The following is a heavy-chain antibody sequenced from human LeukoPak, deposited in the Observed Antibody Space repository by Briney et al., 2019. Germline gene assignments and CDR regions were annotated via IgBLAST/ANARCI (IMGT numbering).Heavy chain of an antibody. CDR1: GYTFTSYG. D-gene: IGHD3-22*01. CDR3: ATAYYYDSSGYYEDDY. Sequence: ASVKVSCKASGYTFTSYGISWVRQAPGQGLEWMGWISAYNGNTNYAQKLQGRVTMTTDTSTSTAYMELSSLRSEDTAVYYCATAYYYDSSGYYEDDYWGQGTLVTVSS. V-gene: IGHV1-18*01. J-gene: IGHJ4*02. CDR2: ISAYNGNT.